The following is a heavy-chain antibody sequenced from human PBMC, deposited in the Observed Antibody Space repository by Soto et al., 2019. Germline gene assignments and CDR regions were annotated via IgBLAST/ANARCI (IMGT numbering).Heavy chain of an antibody. CDR2: IGTLSDT. CDR1: GFAFSTFD. CDR3: ARGRSFSYDSTPPPMFDP. D-gene: IGHD3-10*01. Sequence: PGGSLRLSCAASGFAFSTFDIHWVRQAPGKGLEWVSGIGTLSDTFYAASAQGRFTISRQNAKNSVYLKWNSLRAGDTAFYYCARGRSFSYDSTPPPMFDPWGQGTLVTVSS. V-gene: IGHV3-13*01. J-gene: IGHJ5*02.